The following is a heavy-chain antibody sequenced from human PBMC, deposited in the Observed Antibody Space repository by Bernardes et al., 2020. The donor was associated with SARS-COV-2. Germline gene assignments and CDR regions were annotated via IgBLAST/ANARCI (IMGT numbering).Heavy chain of an antibody. CDR3: ARGGIFGAVKGGMDV. CDR2: ISYHGSNK. V-gene: IGHV3-30-3*01. D-gene: IGHD3-3*01. Sequence: GGSLRLSCAASGFTFSDNALHWVRQAPGKGLEWVAVISYHGSNKYYADSVKGRFTISRDNSKDTLYLQMNGLRDEDTALYYCARGGIFGAVKGGMDVWGQGTTVTVSS. CDR1: GFTFSDNA. J-gene: IGHJ6*02.